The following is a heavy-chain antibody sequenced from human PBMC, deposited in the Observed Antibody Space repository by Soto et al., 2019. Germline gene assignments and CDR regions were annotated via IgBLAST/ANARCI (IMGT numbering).Heavy chain of an antibody. CDR3: AADYLRHNSLNGYYYSYGMDV. CDR1: GITFSTYA. CDR2: IGSNGADK. J-gene: IGHJ6*02. Sequence: LSLSCAASGITFSTYAMSWVRRAPGKGLEWVSTIGSNGADKQYADFVKGRFTVSRDSSKSTLSLQMNSLRAEDTAVYYCAADYLRHNSLNGYYYSYGMDVWGQGTTGTV. V-gene: IGHV3-23*01. D-gene: IGHD4-17*01.